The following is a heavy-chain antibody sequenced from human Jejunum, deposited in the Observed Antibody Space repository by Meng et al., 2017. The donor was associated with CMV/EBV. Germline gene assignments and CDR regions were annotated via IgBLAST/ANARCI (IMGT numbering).Heavy chain of an antibody. J-gene: IGHJ4*02. V-gene: IGHV3-74*01. CDR1: GFTFSTYW. CDR3: ANYGGNSPYY. CDR2: IDPRGSAT. Sequence: SCAASGFTFSTYWMHWVRQAPGKGLVWVSRIDPRGSATDYADSVKGRLTISRDNSKNTLYLQMNSLRAEDAAVYYCANYGGNSPYYWGQGTLVTVSS. D-gene: IGHD4-23*01.